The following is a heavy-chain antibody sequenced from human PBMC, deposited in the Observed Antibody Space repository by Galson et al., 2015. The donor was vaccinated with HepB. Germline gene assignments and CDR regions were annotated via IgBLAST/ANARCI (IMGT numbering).Heavy chain of an antibody. CDR3: AHRRQVITKEFDS. CDR1: GFSLSTSTVG. D-gene: IGHD1-20*01. J-gene: IGHJ4*02. V-gene: IGHV2-5*01. Sequence: PALVKPTQTLTLTCTFSGFSLSTSTVGVGWIRQPPGKALEWLAPINGNDDQRYSPSLKRRRTITKDTSKSQVVLTMTNMDPVDTATYYCAHRRQVITKEFDSWGQGTLVTVSS. CDR2: INGNDDQ.